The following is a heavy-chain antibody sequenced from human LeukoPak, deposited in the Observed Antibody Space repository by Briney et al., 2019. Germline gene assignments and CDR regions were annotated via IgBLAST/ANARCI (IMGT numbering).Heavy chain of an antibody. Sequence: QPGGSLRLSCAASGFTFSSYAMSWVRQAPGKGLEWVSAISGSGGSTYYADSVKGRFTISRDNSKNTLYLQMNSLRAGDTAVYYCARARHREGYKSSWYDYWGQGTLVTVSS. CDR1: GFTFSSYA. V-gene: IGHV3-23*01. J-gene: IGHJ4*02. CDR2: ISGSGGST. CDR3: ARARHREGYKSSWYDY. D-gene: IGHD6-13*01.